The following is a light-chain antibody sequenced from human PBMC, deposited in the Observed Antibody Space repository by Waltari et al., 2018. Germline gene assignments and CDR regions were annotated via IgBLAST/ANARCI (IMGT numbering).Light chain of an antibody. CDR2: TAA. J-gene: IGKJ3*01. V-gene: IGKV1-17*01. CDR3: LQHHSYPRT. Sequence: DIQMTQSPSSLSASVGDRVTITCRASQDIRNDLGWYQQKPGKAPNRLIYTAANLQRWDASRFSGSGSGTEFRLTITSLQPEDFATDYCLQHHSYPRTFGPGTKVDIK. CDR1: QDIRND.